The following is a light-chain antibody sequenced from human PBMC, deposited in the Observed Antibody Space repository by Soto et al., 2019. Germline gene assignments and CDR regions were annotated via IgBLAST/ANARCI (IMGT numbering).Light chain of an antibody. CDR2: DAS. V-gene: IGKV1-5*01. Sequence: DIQMTQSPSTLSASVGDRVTITCRASQSISSWLAWYQQKPGKAPKLRIYDASSLESGVPSRFSGSGSGTEFTLTISSLQPDDFATYYCQQYNSYSWTFGKGTKVEIK. CDR1: QSISSW. J-gene: IGKJ1*01. CDR3: QQYNSYSWT.